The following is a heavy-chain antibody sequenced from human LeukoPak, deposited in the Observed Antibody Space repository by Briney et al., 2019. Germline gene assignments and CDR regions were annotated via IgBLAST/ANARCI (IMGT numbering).Heavy chain of an antibody. Sequence: ASVKVSCKASGYTFISYYIHWVRHAPGQGLEWMGIINPRGGTTSYAQKFQGRVTMTRDTSTGTVYMEVSSLRSEDTAVYYCARGIATAGYDYWGQGTLVTVSS. CDR3: ARGIATAGYDY. D-gene: IGHD6-13*01. J-gene: IGHJ4*02. CDR2: INPRGGTT. CDR1: GYTFISYY. V-gene: IGHV1-46*01.